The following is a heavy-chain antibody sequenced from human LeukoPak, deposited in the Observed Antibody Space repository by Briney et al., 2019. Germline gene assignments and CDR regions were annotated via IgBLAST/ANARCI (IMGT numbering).Heavy chain of an antibody. V-gene: IGHV3-15*01. CDR2: IKSKTDRETI. D-gene: IGHD3-9*01. CDR3: RTAKLTGFSYY. CDR1: GFTFSDAW. Sequence: GGTLSLSCAASGFTFSDAWLSRVRQAPRTGLEWVGRIKSKTDRETIAYTAPGKGRFTISREHSKNTLSLQMNILKSEDTVVYYCRTAKLTGFSYYWGQGTLGTVSS. J-gene: IGHJ4*02.